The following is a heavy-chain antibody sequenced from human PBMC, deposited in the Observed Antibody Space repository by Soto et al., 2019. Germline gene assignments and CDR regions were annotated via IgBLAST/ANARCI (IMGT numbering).Heavy chain of an antibody. Sequence: PGGSLRLSCAASGFTFSSYAMHWVRQAPGKGLEWVAVISYDGSNKYYADSVKGRFTISRDNSKNTLYLQMNSLRAEDTAVYYCARGDNGPGIAVAGAYYYYGMDVWGQGTTVTVSS. CDR2: ISYDGSNK. CDR3: ARGDNGPGIAVAGAYYYYGMDV. CDR1: GFTFSSYA. D-gene: IGHD6-19*01. V-gene: IGHV3-30-3*01. J-gene: IGHJ6*02.